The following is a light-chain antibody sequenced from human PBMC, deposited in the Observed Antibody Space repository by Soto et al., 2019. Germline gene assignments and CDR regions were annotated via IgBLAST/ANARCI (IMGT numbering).Light chain of an antibody. CDR2: NNN. CDR1: NSNIGTNA. J-gene: IGLJ3*02. CDR3: ATWDDTLRSWV. V-gene: IGLV1-44*01. Sequence: QSVLTQPPSASGTPGQRVTISCSGGNSNIGTNAVNWYQQIPGTAPKLLIYNNNQRPSGVPDRFSGSKSGTSASLTISGLHSDDEADYPCATWDDTLRSWVFGGGTKVTVL.